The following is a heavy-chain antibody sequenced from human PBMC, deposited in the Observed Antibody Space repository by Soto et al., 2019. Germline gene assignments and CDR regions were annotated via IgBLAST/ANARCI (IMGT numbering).Heavy chain of an antibody. Sequence: PSETLSLPCTVSGGSVSSGTYYWSWIRQPPGKGLEWIGYIYYSGSTNYNPSPKSRVTISLDTSKNQFSLKLSSVTAADTAVYYCARDLSCDYWGQGTLVTVS. CDR1: GGSVSSGTYY. V-gene: IGHV4-61*01. J-gene: IGHJ4*02. CDR2: IYYSGST. CDR3: ARDLSCDY.